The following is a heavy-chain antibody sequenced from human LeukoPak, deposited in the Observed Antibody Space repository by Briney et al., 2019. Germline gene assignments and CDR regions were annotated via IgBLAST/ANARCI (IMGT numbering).Heavy chain of an antibody. CDR2: ISSSSSYI. V-gene: IGHV3-21*01. CDR3: ARDYTVLNWFDP. J-gene: IGHJ5*02. D-gene: IGHD5/OR15-5a*01. CDR1: GFTFSSYS. Sequence: GGSLRLSCAASGFTFSSYSMNWVRQAPRKRVERVSSISSSSSYIYYADSVKGRFTISRDNAKNSLYLQMNSLRAEDTAVYYCARDYTVLNWFDPWGQGTLVTVSS.